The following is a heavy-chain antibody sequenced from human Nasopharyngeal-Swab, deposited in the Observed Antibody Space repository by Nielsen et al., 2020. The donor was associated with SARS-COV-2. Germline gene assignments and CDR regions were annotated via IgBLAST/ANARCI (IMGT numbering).Heavy chain of an antibody. CDR3: AKDVHGDYGGIDY. Sequence: GGSLRLSCVASGFTFRNYGMHWVRQAPGKGLEWVAVISYDGSNTYYADSVKGRFTISRDKSKNTLYLQMNSLRVDDTAVYYCAKDVHGDYGGIDYWGQGILVTVSS. J-gene: IGHJ4*02. CDR1: GFTFRNYG. CDR2: ISYDGSNT. V-gene: IGHV3-30*18. D-gene: IGHD4-17*01.